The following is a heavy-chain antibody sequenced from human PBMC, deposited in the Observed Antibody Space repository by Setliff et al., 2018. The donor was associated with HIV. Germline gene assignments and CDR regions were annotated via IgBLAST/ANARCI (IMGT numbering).Heavy chain of an antibody. CDR2: IIPLFGTA. CDR1: GGTFSGHA. V-gene: IGHV1-69*13. CDR3: ARDNYYDTSGAIGY. D-gene: IGHD3-22*01. Sequence: GASVKVSCKAAGGTFSGHAINWVRQAPGQGVEWMGEIIPLFGTAHYAQRFQGRVTITADASTSTAYMELSSLRSEDTAMYFCARDNYYDTSGAIGYWGQGTMVTVSS. J-gene: IGHJ4*02.